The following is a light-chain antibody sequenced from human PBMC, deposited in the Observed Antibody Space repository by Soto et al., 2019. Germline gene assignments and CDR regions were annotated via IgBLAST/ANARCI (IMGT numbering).Light chain of an antibody. CDR2: AAS. CDR3: QQTDVSPIT. V-gene: IGKV1-39*01. CDR1: QSISRN. J-gene: IGKJ5*01. Sequence: DIQMTQSPSSLSASVGDRVTITCRASQSISRNLNWYQQKSGKAPKLLIYAASNLQSGVPSRFSGTRSGAEFTLTISGLQPDDFAIYYCQQTDVSPITFGQGTRL.